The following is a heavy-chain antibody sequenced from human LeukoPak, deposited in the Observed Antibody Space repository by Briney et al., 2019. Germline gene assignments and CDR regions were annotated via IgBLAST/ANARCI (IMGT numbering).Heavy chain of an antibody. Sequence: ASVKVSCKASGYTFTSYDINWVRQATGQGLEWMGWMNPNSGNTGYAQKFQGRVTITRNISISTAYMELSSLRSEDTAVYYCARGRRYCSSTSCYLVYWGQGTLVTVSS. J-gene: IGHJ4*02. CDR1: GYTFTSYD. V-gene: IGHV1-8*03. CDR3: ARGRRYCSSTSCYLVY. CDR2: MNPNSGNT. D-gene: IGHD2-2*01.